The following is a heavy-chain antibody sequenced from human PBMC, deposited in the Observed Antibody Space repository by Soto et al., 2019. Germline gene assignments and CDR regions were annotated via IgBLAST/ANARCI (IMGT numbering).Heavy chain of an antibody. V-gene: IGHV4-31*03. Sequence: SETLSLTCTVSGGSISSGGYYWSWIRQHPGKGLEWIGYIYYSGSTYYNPSLKSRVTISVDTPKNQFSLKLSSVTAADTAVYYCARGNSYYYDSSGYYYYYYYGMDVWGQGTTVTVSS. D-gene: IGHD3-22*01. J-gene: IGHJ6*02. CDR2: IYYSGST. CDR3: ARGNSYYYDSSGYYYYYYYGMDV. CDR1: GGSISSGGYY.